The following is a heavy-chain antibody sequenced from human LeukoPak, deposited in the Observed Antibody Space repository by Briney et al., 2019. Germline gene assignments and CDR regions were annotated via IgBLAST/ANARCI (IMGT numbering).Heavy chain of an antibody. D-gene: IGHD1-26*01. CDR3: ARTIKGGNYYWFDP. CDR2: ISYTGST. CDR1: GGSISNYY. Sequence: PSVTLSLTCTVSGGSISNYYWSWIRQPPGEGLEWIGFISYTGSTNYNPSLKSRVTVSVDTSKSQCSLKVTSVTAADTAVYYCARTIKGGNYYWFDPWGQGTLVTVSS. V-gene: IGHV4-59*01. J-gene: IGHJ5*02.